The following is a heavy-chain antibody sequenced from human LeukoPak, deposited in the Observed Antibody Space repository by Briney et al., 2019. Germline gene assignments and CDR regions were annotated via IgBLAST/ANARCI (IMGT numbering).Heavy chain of an antibody. V-gene: IGHV4-34*01. CDR2: INHSGST. CDR1: GGSFSGYY. Sequence: SETLSHTCAVYGGSFSGYYWSWIRQPPGKGLEWIGEINHSGSTNYNPSLKSRVTISVDTSKNQFSLKLSSVTAADTAVYYCARHGITMVRAHWFDPWGQGTLVTVSS. J-gene: IGHJ5*02. CDR3: ARHGITMVRAHWFDP. D-gene: IGHD3-10*01.